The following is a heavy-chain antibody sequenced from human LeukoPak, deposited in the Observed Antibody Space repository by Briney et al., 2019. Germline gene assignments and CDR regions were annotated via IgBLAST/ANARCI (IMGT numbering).Heavy chain of an antibody. CDR1: GFTFTSSA. Sequence: SVKVSCKASGFTFTSSAVQWVRQARGQRLEWIGWIVVGSGNTNYAQKFQERVTITRDMSTSTAYMELSSLRSEDTAVYYCAADPIGSTYYYYGMDVWGQGTTVTASS. CDR2: IVVGSGNT. CDR3: AADPIGSTYYYYGMDV. V-gene: IGHV1-58*01. J-gene: IGHJ6*02. D-gene: IGHD2-2*01.